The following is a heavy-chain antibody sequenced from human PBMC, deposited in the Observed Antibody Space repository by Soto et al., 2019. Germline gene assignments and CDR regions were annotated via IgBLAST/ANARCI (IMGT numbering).Heavy chain of an antibody. D-gene: IGHD1-1*01. CDR3: VIEPEDLNSTFDY. CDR1: GFTFTRYS. J-gene: IGHJ4*02. CDR2: ISSTTNYI. Sequence: GGSLTLSCAASGFTFTRYSMNWVRQAPGKGLEWVSSISSTTNYIYYADSMKGRFTVSRDNAKNSVYLEMNSLSAEDTAVYYFVIEPEDLNSTFDYWGQGSLVT. V-gene: IGHV3-21*01.